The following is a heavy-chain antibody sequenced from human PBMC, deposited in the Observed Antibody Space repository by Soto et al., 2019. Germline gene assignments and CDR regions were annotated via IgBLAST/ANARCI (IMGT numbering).Heavy chain of an antibody. D-gene: IGHD2-2*01. V-gene: IGHV5-51*01. CDR3: ARLSTCFDY. CDR2: IYPGDSDT. J-gene: IGHJ4*02. CDR1: GYRFTSYW. Sequence: ESLKACFQGCGYRFTSYWSGRVRQMPGKGLEWMGIIYPGDSDTRYSPSFQGQVTISADKSISTAYLQWSSLKASDNAMYYCARLSTCFDYWGQGTLVTVSS.